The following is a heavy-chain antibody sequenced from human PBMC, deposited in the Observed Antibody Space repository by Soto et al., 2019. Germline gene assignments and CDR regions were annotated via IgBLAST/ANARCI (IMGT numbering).Heavy chain of an antibody. CDR2: IYYSGST. D-gene: IGHD6-19*01. Sequence: NPSETLSLTCTVSGGSISSSSYYWGWIRQPPGKGLEWIGSIYYSGSTYYNPSLKSRVTISVDTSKNQFSLKLSSVTAADTAVYYCARGNGQWLEAFDYWGQGTLVTVSS. CDR1: GGSISSSSYY. J-gene: IGHJ4*02. CDR3: ARGNGQWLEAFDY. V-gene: IGHV4-39*01.